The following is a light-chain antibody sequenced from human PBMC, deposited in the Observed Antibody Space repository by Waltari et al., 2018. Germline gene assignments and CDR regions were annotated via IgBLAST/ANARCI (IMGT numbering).Light chain of an antibody. J-gene: IGLJ3*02. CDR3: SLYMGSGIWV. CDR1: SGSLSTTPY. V-gene: IGLV8-61*01. CDR2: KGN. Sequence: QTVVTQEPSLSVSPGGTVTLTYTLTSGSLSTTPYATWYQQTPGQAPRTLVYKGNSRSSGVPDRFSGSILGNKAALTITGAQADDECDYYCSLYMGSGIWVFGGGTKLTVL.